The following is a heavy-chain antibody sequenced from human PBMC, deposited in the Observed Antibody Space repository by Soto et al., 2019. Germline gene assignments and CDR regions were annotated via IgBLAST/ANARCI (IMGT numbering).Heavy chain of an antibody. V-gene: IGHV3-23*01. CDR1: GFTFTTYA. D-gene: IGHD3-10*01. J-gene: IGHJ4*02. Sequence: EVQLLESGGGLVQPGGSLRLSCAPSGFTFTTYAMTWVRQAPGKGLEWVSSISGSYAATYYADSVKGRFTISRDNSKNTLYLQMNSLRAEDTALYYCAGIASGSYPDYWGQGTLVTVSS. CDR2: ISGSYAAT. CDR3: AGIASGSYPDY.